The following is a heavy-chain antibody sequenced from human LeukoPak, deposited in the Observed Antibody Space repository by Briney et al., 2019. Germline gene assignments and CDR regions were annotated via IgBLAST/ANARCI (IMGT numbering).Heavy chain of an antibody. V-gene: IGHV3-30*18. J-gene: IGHJ4*02. D-gene: IGHD3-10*01. Sequence: GGSLRLSCAASGFTFSSYGMHWVRQAPGKGLEWVAVISYDGSNKYYADSVKGRFTISRDNSKNTLYLQMNSLRSEDTAVYYCAKAPATELYYFDYWGQGTLVTVSS. CDR1: GFTFSSYG. CDR3: AKAPATELYYFDY. CDR2: ISYDGSNK.